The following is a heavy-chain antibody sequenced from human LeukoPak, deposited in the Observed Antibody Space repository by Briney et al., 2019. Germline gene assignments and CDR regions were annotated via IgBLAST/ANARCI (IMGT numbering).Heavy chain of an antibody. V-gene: IGHV3-66*01. D-gene: IGHD3-16*01. Sequence: GGALRLSCAASGYTVSSNFMTWVRQAPGKGLEGDAVIYSGGSTYSADSVKGRFTISRDNSKNTLYLQMNSLRAEDPAVYYCAREFGRLFDYWGPGTLVTVSS. CDR2: IYSGGST. J-gene: IGHJ4*02. CDR3: AREFGRLFDY. CDR1: GYTVSSNF.